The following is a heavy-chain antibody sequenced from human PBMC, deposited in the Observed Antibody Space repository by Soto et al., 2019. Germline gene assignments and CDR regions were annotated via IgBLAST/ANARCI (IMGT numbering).Heavy chain of an antibody. V-gene: IGHV1-69*02. CDR3: ARARDILTGYDY. Sequence: QVQLVQSGAEVKKPGSSVKVSCKASGGTFSSYTISWVRHAPGQGLEWMGRIIPILGIANYAQKFQGRVTITADKSTSTAYMELSSLRSEDTAVYYCARARDILTGYDYWGQGTLVTVSS. J-gene: IGHJ4*02. D-gene: IGHD3-9*01. CDR1: GGTFSSYT. CDR2: IIPILGIA.